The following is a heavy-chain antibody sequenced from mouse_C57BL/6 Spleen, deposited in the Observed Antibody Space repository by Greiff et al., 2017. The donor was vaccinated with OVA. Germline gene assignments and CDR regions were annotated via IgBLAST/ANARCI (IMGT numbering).Heavy chain of an antibody. CDR3: ARRVGSSTSY. CDR1: GFNIKDYY. V-gene: IGHV14-2*01. D-gene: IGHD1-1*01. J-gene: IGHJ3*01. CDR2: IDPEDGET. Sequence: EVMLVESGAELVKPGASVKLSCTASGFNIKDYYMHWVKQRTEQGLEWIGRIDPEDGETKYAPKFPGKTTITADTSSNTAYLQLSSLTSKDTAVYYCARRVGSSTSYWGQGTLVTVS.